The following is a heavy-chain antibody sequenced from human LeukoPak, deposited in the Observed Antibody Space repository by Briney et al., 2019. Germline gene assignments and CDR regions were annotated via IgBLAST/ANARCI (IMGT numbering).Heavy chain of an antibody. V-gene: IGHV3-23*01. D-gene: IGHD6-13*01. J-gene: IGHJ4*02. CDR3: AKDRLTSSWYFGFDY. CDR2: IDGSGIST. Sequence: PGGSLRLSCAASGFTFSSYAMSWVRQAPGKGLEWVASIDGSGISTYDAVSVKGRFTVSRDNSENRLYLQMNSPTDADTAVYYCAKDRLTSSWYFGFDYWGQGTQVTVSS. CDR1: GFTFSSYA.